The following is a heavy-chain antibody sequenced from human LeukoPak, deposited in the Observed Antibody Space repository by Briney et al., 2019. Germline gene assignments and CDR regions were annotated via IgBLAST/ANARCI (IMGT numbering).Heavy chain of an antibody. V-gene: IGHV3-21*06. Sequence: PSETLSLTCTVSGGSISSSSYYWGWIRQPPGKGLEWVSSISSSSTYIYYADSVKGRFTISRDNTKNSLYLQMNSLSGEDTAVYYCARVVVRGVIITPYYYMDVWGKGTTVTISS. CDR3: ARVVVRGVIITPYYYMDV. CDR1: GGSISSSS. CDR2: ISSSSTYI. D-gene: IGHD3-10*01. J-gene: IGHJ6*03.